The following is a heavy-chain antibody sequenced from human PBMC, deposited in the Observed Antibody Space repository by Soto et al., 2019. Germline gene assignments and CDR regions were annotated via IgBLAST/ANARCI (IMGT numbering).Heavy chain of an antibody. CDR1: GGTFSSYR. D-gene: IGHD6-13*01. Sequence: SVKVSCKASGGTFSSYRINWVRQAPGQGLEWVGGIVPIRRTADYAQTFQGRVTITADESARTSYMELRSLRSQDTAVYYCVRDAGAKLSSSWGQGTRVTVSS. V-gene: IGHV1-69*13. CDR3: VRDAGAKLSSS. CDR2: IVPIRRTA. J-gene: IGHJ4*02.